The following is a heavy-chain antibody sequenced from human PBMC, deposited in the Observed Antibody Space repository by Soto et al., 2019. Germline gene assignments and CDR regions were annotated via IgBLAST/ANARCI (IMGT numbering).Heavy chain of an antibody. Sequence: EVQLVESGGGLVQPGRSLSLSCAASGFTFDDYAMHWVRQAPGKGLEWVSGISWNSGSIGYADSVKGRFTISRDNAKNSLYLQMNSLRAEDTALYYCAKDTDYGDYDGGPYDYWGQGTLVTVSS. J-gene: IGHJ4*02. CDR2: ISWNSGSI. CDR1: GFTFDDYA. V-gene: IGHV3-9*01. CDR3: AKDTDYGDYDGGPYDY. D-gene: IGHD4-17*01.